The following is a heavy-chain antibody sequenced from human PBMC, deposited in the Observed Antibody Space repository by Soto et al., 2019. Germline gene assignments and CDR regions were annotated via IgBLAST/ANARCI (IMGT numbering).Heavy chain of an antibody. V-gene: IGHV5-51*01. CDR1: GYSFTSYW. CDR3: ARRPRLKYAGYYVFDV. J-gene: IGHJ6*02. CDR2: IYPGDSDT. Sequence: PGESLKISCKGSGYSFTSYWIGWVRQMPGKGLEWMGIIYPGDSDTRYSPSFQGQVTISADKSISTAYLQWSSLKASDTAIYYCARRPRLKYAGYYVFDVWGQGTSVTVSS.